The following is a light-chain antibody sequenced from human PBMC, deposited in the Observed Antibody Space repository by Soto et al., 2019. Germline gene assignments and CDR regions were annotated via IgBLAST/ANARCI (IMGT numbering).Light chain of an antibody. CDR3: QQLYDYPSS. J-gene: IGKJ3*01. CDR2: AAF. Sequence: AIQLTQSPSSLSASVGDRVDITCRASQGINSDLAWYQQKPGKAPKLLIFAAFSLENGVPSRFSGSGSGADFTLTISGLPPEDSGTYYCQQLYDYPSSFGPGTKVYVK. CDR1: QGINSD. V-gene: IGKV1D-13*01.